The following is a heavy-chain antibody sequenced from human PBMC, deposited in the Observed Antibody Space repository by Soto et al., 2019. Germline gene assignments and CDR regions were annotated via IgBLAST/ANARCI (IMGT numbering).Heavy chain of an antibody. V-gene: IGHV1-69*06. CDR1: GGTFSNYA. CDR3: ARDPSTGGRHSVFDI. J-gene: IGHJ3*02. Sequence: QVQLVQSGAEVKKPGSSVKVSCKASGGTFSNYAIDWVRQAPGQGLEWMGGIFPLFGTTSYAQRFQGRVTITADKSTSTDYMELSSLRFEETAVIYCARDPSTGGRHSVFDIWGLGTMVSVSS. D-gene: IGHD3-16*01. CDR2: IFPLFGTT.